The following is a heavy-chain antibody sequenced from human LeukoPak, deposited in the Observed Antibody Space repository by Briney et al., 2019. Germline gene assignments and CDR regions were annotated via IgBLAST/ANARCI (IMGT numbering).Heavy chain of an antibody. CDR1: GFTFSNYG. V-gene: IGHV3-30*18. D-gene: IGHD3-22*01. J-gene: IGHJ4*02. Sequence: GGSLRLSCAASGFTFSNYGMHWVRQAPGKGLEWVAGILNDGSNKYYSESAKGRFTISRDNSKTTVSLQMNSLTTDDTAVYYCAKEGRLTVAAVVVENYFDYWGQGTPVIVSA. CDR2: ILNDGSNK. CDR3: AKEGRLTVAAVVVENYFDY.